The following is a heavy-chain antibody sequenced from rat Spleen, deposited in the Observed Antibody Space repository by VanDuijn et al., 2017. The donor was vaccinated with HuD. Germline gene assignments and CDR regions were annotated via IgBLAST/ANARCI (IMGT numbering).Heavy chain of an antibody. CDR2: IIYDGSST. CDR1: GFTFSDYA. J-gene: IGHJ2*01. CDR3: ARRGYNNYFFDY. D-gene: IGHD1-10*01. V-gene: IGHV5-17*01. Sequence: EVQLVESGGGLVQPGNSLKLSCAASGFTFSDYAMAWVRQAPKKGLEWVATIIYDGSSTYYRDSVKGRFTISRDNAKSTPYLKMDSLRSEDTATYYCARRGYNNYFFDYWGQGVMVTVSA.